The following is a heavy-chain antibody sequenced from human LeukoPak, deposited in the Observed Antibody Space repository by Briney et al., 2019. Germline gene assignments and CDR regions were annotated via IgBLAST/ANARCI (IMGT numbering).Heavy chain of an antibody. CDR3: ARLLRGTWLTTVVPLDN. V-gene: IGHV5-51*01. CDR2: IYPDDSET. J-gene: IGHJ4*02. Sequence: KVGESLKISCKGSGYSYPNYYIAWVRQMPGKGLEWMGIIYPDDSETRYSPSFEGQVTISADKSIATAYLQWSSLKASDSAMYYCARLLRGTWLTTVVPLDNWGQGTLVTVSS. D-gene: IGHD4-23*01. CDR1: GYSYPNYY.